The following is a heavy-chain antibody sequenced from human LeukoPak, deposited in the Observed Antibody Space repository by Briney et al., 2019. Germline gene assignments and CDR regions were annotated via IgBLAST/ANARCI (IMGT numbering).Heavy chain of an antibody. CDR3: ARTHTYDSSGHPGNFDL. V-gene: IGHV4-30-4*01. CDR2: IYYSGST. CDR1: GGSISSGDYY. D-gene: IGHD3-22*01. J-gene: IGHJ2*01. Sequence: PSETLSLTCTVSGGSISSGDYYWSWIRQPPGKGLEWIGYIYYSGSTYYNPSLKSRVTISVDTSKNQFSLKLSSVTAADTAVYYCARTHTYDSSGHPGNFDLWGRGTLVTVSS.